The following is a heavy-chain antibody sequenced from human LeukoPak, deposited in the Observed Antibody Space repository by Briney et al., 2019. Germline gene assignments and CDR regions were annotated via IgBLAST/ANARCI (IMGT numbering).Heavy chain of an antibody. CDR1: GYTFTSYG. Sequence: ASVKVSCKASGYTFTSYGINWVRQAPGQGLEWMGWISAYNGNTNYAQKLQGRVTMTTDTSTSTAYMELRSLRSDDTAVYYCARGDSGWYGDDAFDIWGQGTMVTVSS. CDR3: ARGDSGWYGDDAFDI. CDR2: ISAYNGNT. J-gene: IGHJ3*02. D-gene: IGHD6-19*01. V-gene: IGHV1-18*01.